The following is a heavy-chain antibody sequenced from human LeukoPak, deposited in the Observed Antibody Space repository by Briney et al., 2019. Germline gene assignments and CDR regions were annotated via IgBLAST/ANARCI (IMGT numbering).Heavy chain of an antibody. CDR3: ARAPRITMVRGVIYWFDP. D-gene: IGHD3-10*01. Sequence: ASVKVFCKASGYTFTSYDINWVRQATGQGLEWMGWMNPNSGNTGYAQKFQGRVTITRNTSISTAHMELSSLRSEDTAVYYCARAPRITMVRGVIYWFDPWGQGTLVTVSS. CDR2: MNPNSGNT. J-gene: IGHJ5*02. V-gene: IGHV1-8*03. CDR1: GYTFTSYD.